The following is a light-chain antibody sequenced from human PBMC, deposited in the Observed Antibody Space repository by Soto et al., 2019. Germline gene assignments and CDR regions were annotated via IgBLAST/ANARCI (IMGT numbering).Light chain of an antibody. CDR2: DVS. Sequence: QSALTQPRSVSGSPGQSVTISCTGTSSDVGGYNYVSWYQQHPGKAPKLLMYDVSKRPSGVPDRFHGSKSGNTASLTISGLQAEDEADYYCCSYAGNYYVFGTGTKLTVL. V-gene: IGLV2-11*01. J-gene: IGLJ1*01. CDR3: CSYAGNYYV. CDR1: SSDVGGYNY.